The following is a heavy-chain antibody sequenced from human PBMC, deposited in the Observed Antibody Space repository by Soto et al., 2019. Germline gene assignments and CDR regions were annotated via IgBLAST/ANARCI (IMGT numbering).Heavy chain of an antibody. Sequence: PSQTLSLTCAISGDSVSSNSAAWNWIRQSPPRGLEWLGRTYYRSKWYNDYAVSVKSRITINPDTSKNQFSLQLNSVTPEDTAVYYCARDSGSSSSYYYYGMDVWGQGTTVTVSS. D-gene: IGHD6-6*01. J-gene: IGHJ6*02. V-gene: IGHV6-1*01. CDR1: GDSVSSNSAA. CDR2: TYYRSKWYN. CDR3: ARDSGSSSSYYYYGMDV.